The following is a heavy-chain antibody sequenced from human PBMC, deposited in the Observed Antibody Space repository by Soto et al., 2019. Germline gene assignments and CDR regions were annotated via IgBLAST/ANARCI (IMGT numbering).Heavy chain of an antibody. CDR2: IYYSGST. D-gene: IGHD1-26*01. Sequence: PSETLSLTCTVSGGSISSYYWSWIRQPPGKGLEWIGYIYYSGSTNYNPSLKSRVTISVDTSKNQFSLKLSSVTAADTAVYYCAGLEVGSNYYYYYMDVWGRGTTVTVSS. CDR1: GGSISSYY. V-gene: IGHV4-59*08. J-gene: IGHJ6*03. CDR3: AGLEVGSNYYYYYMDV.